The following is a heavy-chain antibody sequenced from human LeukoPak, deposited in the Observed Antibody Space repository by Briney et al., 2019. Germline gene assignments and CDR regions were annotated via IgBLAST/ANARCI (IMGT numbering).Heavy chain of an antibody. D-gene: IGHD2-8*01. CDR2: IWYEGSNK. V-gene: IGHV3-33*08. J-gene: IGHJ3*01. CDR3: ERDRTAGRGLYAAAFDF. Sequence: GGSLRLSCAASGLTFRSYGMHWVRQAPGKGLEWVAVIWYEGSNKYYADSVKGRFTISRDNYKNTLYRQMNSLSAEDTAVYSCERDRTAGRGLYAAAFDFWGQGTMVTVSS. CDR1: GLTFRSYG.